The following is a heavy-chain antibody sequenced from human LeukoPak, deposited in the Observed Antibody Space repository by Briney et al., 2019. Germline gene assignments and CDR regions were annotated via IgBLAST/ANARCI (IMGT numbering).Heavy chain of an antibody. V-gene: IGHV4-59*11. J-gene: IGHJ4*02. CDR2: IYYTGST. D-gene: IGHD5/OR15-5a*01. Sequence: PSETLSLTCSVSGGSISGHYWTWIRQPPGKGLERIGYIYYTGSTNYNPSLRSRVTISLDTSKNQFSLNLSSVTAADTAVYYCARFSRDAVSTPYYLYYWGQGTLVTVSS. CDR1: GGSISGHY. CDR3: ARFSRDAVSTPYYLYY.